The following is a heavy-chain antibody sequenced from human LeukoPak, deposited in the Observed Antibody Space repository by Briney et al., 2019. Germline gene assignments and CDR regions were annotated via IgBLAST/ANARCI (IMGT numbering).Heavy chain of an antibody. CDR1: GFTFSSYA. V-gene: IGHV3-23*01. CDR2: ISGSGGST. CDR3: AKGGSGIAAADYFDY. J-gene: IGHJ4*02. Sequence: GGSLRLSCAASGFTFSSYAMSWVRQAPGKGLEWVSAISGSGGSTYYADSVKGRFTISRDNSKNTLYPQMNSLRAEDTAVYYCAKGGSGIAAADYFDYWGQGTLVTVSS. D-gene: IGHD6-13*01.